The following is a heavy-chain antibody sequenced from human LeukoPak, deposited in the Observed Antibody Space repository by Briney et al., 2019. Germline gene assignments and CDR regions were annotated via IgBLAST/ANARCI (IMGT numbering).Heavy chain of an antibody. J-gene: IGHJ4*02. V-gene: IGHV4-39*07. CDR3: ARGYNWNYKFYFDY. D-gene: IGHD1-7*01. CDR2: IYYSGST. CDR1: GGSISNSSYY. Sequence: PSETLSLTCTVSGGSISNSSYYWGWIRQPPGKGLEWIGSIYYSGSTYYNPSLKSRVTISVDTSKNQFSLKLSSVTAADTAVYYCARGYNWNYKFYFDYWGQGTLVTVSS.